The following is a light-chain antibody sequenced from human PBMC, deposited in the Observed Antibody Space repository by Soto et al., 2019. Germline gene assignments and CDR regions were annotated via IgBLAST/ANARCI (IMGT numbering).Light chain of an antibody. CDR3: QHYGDSVWT. CDR1: QSVNSGF. Sequence: DIVLTQSPGTLSLSPGERATLSCRTNQSVNSGFLAGYQKKPGQAPRLLLYGISRRAIGIPDRFSGSGSGTDFTLTINRLEPEDFAVYYCQHYGDSVWTFGQGTKVEI. CDR2: GIS. J-gene: IGKJ1*01. V-gene: IGKV3-20*01.